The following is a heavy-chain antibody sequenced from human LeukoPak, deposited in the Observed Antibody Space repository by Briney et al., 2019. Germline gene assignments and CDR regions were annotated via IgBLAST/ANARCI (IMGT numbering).Heavy chain of an antibody. CDR2: IIPIFGTA. J-gene: IGHJ6*03. V-gene: IGHV1-69*13. D-gene: IGHD6-13*01. CDR3: ARAHGYSSSWYDYYYYMDV. Sequence: SVKVSCKASGGTFSSYAISWVRQAPGQGLEWMGGIIPIFGTANYAQKFQVRVTITADESTSTAYMELSSLRSEDTAVYYCARAHGYSSSWYDYYYYMDVWGKGTTVTVSS. CDR1: GGTFSSYA.